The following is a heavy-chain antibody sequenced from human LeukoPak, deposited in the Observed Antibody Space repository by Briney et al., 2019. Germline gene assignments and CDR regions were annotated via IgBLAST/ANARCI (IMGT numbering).Heavy chain of an antibody. Sequence: PGESLRISCKGSGYSFTSYWISGVRRMPGKGLEWMGRIDPSDSYTNYSPSFQGHVTISADKSISTAYLQWSSLKASDTAMYYCARRIAAAGTDAYFDYWGQGTLVTVSS. CDR3: ARRIAAAGTDAYFDY. D-gene: IGHD6-13*01. CDR1: GYSFTSYW. CDR2: IDPSDSYT. V-gene: IGHV5-10-1*01. J-gene: IGHJ4*02.